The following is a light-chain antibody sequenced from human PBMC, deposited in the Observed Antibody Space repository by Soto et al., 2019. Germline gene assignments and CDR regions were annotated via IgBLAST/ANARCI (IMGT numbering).Light chain of an antibody. CDR2: DAS. Sequence: EIVLTQSPGTVSLSPGESATLSCRASQSISRSDLAWYQQKPGQAPGLLIYDASTRATGIPARFSGSGSGTEFTLTISSLQSEDFAVYYCQQYNNWPRTFGQGTKVDIK. J-gene: IGKJ1*01. CDR3: QQYNNWPRT. V-gene: IGKV3-15*01. CDR1: QSISRSD.